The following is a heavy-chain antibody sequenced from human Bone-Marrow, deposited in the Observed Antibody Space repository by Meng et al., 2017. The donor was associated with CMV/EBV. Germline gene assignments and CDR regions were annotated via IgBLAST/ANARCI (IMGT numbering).Heavy chain of an antibody. CDR1: GGTFSSYA. J-gene: IGHJ4*02. Sequence: SVKVSCKASGGTFSSYAISWVRQAPGQGLEWMGGIIPILGIANYAQKFQGRVTMTTDTSTSTAYMELRSLRSDDTAVYYCAKDRYPFATAKPIRGVDYWGQGTLVTVSS. D-gene: IGHD3-10*01. CDR2: IIPILGIA. V-gene: IGHV1-69*10. CDR3: AKDRYPFATAKPIRGVDY.